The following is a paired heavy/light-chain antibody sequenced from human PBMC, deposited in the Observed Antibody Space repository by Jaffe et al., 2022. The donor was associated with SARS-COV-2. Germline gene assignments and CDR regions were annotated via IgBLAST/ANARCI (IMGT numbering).Heavy chain of an antibody. CDR3: ARRDWGHWFHP. V-gene: IGHV4-39*01. CDR2: IYYSGSA. D-gene: IGHD7-27*01. Sequence: QLQLQESGPGLVKPSETLSLTCTVSGVSISNSNYYWAWIRQPPGKGLEWIGSIYYSGSAYYNSSLKSRVTISVDTSKGQFSLKLTSVSAADTAVYFCARRDWGHWFHPWGQGTLVTVSS. J-gene: IGHJ5*02. CDR1: GVSISNSNYY.
Light chain of an antibody. Sequence: QSALTQPRSVSGSPGQSVTISCTGTSSDVGGYNFVSWFQQHPGKAPKLMIYDVSKRPSGVPDRFSGSKSGNTASLTISGLQAEDEADYYCCSYAGSYTYVFGSGTKVNVL. CDR2: DVS. CDR1: SSDVGGYNF. J-gene: IGLJ1*01. V-gene: IGLV2-11*01. CDR3: CSYAGSYTYV.